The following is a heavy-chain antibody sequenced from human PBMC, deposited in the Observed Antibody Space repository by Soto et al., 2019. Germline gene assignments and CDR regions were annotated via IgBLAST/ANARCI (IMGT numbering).Heavy chain of an antibody. CDR3: ARDPLYDSSGYYEEGDYYYGIDV. D-gene: IGHD3-22*01. CDR1: GFTFSSYS. CDR2: ISSSSSYI. J-gene: IGHJ6*02. Sequence: GGSLRLSCAASGFTFSSYSMNWVRQAPGKGLEWVSSISSSSSYIYYADSVKGRFTISRDNAKNSLYLQMNSLRAEDTAVYYCARDPLYDSSGYYEEGDYYYGIDVWGQGPTVTV. V-gene: IGHV3-21*01.